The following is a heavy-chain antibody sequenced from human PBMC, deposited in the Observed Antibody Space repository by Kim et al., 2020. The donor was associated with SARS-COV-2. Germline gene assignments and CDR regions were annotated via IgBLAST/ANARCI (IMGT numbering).Heavy chain of an antibody. J-gene: IGHJ6*02. V-gene: IGHV3-33*01. D-gene: IGHD3-10*01. CDR2: IWYDGSNK. CDR1: GFTFSSYG. Sequence: GGSLRLSCAASGFTFSSYGMHWVRQAPGKGLEWVAVIWYDGSNKYYADSVKGRFTISRDNSKNTLYLQMNSLRAEDTAVYYCARDFDRVIITSLWYYYYGMDVWGQGTTVTVSS. CDR3: ARDFDRVIITSLWYYYYGMDV.